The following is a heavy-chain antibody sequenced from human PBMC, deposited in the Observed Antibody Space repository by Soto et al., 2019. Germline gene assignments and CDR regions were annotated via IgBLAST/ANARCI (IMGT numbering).Heavy chain of an antibody. Sequence: EVQLVESGGGLVQPGGSLRLYCAASGFTFSSYWMSWVRQAPGKGLEWVANIKQDGSEKYYVDSVKGRFTISRDNAKNSLYLQMNSLRAEDTAVYYCARDPSIVLVPAATYYYYYYGMDVWGQGTTVTVSS. V-gene: IGHV3-7*01. CDR1: GFTFSSYW. CDR2: IKQDGSEK. J-gene: IGHJ6*02. D-gene: IGHD2-2*01. CDR3: ARDPSIVLVPAATYYYYYYGMDV.